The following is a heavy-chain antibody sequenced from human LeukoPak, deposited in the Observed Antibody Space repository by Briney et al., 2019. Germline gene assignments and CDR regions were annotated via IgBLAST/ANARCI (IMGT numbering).Heavy chain of an antibody. CDR1: GFTFSKHG. Sequence: HPGGSLRLSCGASGFTFSKHGMNWVRQAPGKGLEWVAFIRYDGSNKYYADSVKGRFTISRDNSKNTLYLQMKSLRAEDTAVYYCAKGGGYEAQYYYYYLDVWGKGTTVTISS. J-gene: IGHJ6*03. D-gene: IGHD5-12*01. V-gene: IGHV3-30*02. CDR3: AKGGGYEAQYYYYYLDV. CDR2: IRYDGSNK.